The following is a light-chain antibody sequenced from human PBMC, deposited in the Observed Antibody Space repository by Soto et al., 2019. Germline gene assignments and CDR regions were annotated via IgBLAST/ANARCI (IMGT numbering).Light chain of an antibody. CDR3: QHYNSYSEA. CDR2: KAS. CDR1: QSISTW. J-gene: IGKJ1*01. V-gene: IGKV1-5*03. Sequence: DVQLTQSPSTLSASIGDRLTIACRASQSISTWLAWYQQKPGKAPNLLIYKASTLKSGVPSRFSGSGSGTEFTLTISSLQPDDFATYYCQHYNSYSEAFGQGTKVDIK.